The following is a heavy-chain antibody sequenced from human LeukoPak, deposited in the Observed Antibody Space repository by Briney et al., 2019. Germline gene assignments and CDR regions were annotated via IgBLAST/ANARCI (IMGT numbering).Heavy chain of an antibody. J-gene: IGHJ6*02. CDR2: ISSDGNNK. CDR3: ARYYGSGRGYYGMDV. Sequence: GGSLRLSCAASGFTLSTFGNHWVRQAPGKGLEWVASISSDGNNKYYVGSVEGRFTISRDNSRNTLYLQMNSLRTEDTAVYYCARYYGSGRGYYGMDVWGQGTTVTVSS. CDR1: GFTLSTFG. D-gene: IGHD3-10*01. V-gene: IGHV3-30*03.